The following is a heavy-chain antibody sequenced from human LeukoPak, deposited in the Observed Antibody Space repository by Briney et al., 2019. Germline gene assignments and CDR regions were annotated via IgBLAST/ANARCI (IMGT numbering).Heavy chain of an antibody. CDR2: ISGSGGST. D-gene: IGHD5-18*01. Sequence: PGGSLRLSCAASGFTFSSYAMSWVRQAPGKGLEWVSAISGSGGSTYYADSVKGRFTISRDNSKNTLYLQMNSLRAEDTAVYYCAKTTAMDFYYYGMDVWGQGTTVTVSS. V-gene: IGHV3-23*01. CDR1: GFTFSSYA. CDR3: AKTTAMDFYYYGMDV. J-gene: IGHJ6*02.